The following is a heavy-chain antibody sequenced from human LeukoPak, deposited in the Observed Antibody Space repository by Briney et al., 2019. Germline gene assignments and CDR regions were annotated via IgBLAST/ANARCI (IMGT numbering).Heavy chain of an antibody. V-gene: IGHV3-74*01. J-gene: IGHJ4*02. Sequence: GGSLRLSCAASGFFFNTYWMHWVRQAPGKGLVWVSRINSDGSKTSHADSVKGRFSISRDNAKNTLYLQMNGLRAEDTAVYYCAREGSLEYYFDYWGRGTLVTVSS. CDR2: INSDGSKT. D-gene: IGHD3-10*01. CDR3: AREGSLEYYFDY. CDR1: GFFFNTYW.